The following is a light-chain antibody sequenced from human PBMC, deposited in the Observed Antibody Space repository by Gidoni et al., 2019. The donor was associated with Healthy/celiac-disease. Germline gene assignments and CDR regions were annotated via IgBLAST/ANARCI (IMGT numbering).Light chain of an antibody. CDR2: KAS. CDR1: QSISSW. CDR3: QQYNSPAWT. J-gene: IGKJ1*01. V-gene: IGKV1-5*03. Sequence: DIQMTQSPSTLSASVGDRVTITSRASQSISSWLAWDQQKPGKAPKLLIYKASSLDSGVPSRCSGSGSGTEFTLTISSLQPDDFATYYCQQYNSPAWTFXQXTKVXIK.